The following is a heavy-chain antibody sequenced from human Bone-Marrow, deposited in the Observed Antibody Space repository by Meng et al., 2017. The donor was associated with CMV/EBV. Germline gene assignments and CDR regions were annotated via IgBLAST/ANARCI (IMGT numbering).Heavy chain of an antibody. D-gene: IGHD1-20*01. CDR2: MNPNSGNT. Sequence: GESLKISCKASGYTFTSYDINWVRQATGQGLEWMGWMNPNSGNTGYAQKFQGRVTITRNTSISTAYMKLSSVTAADTAVYYCARERYNWNYHLGMDVWGQGTTVTVSS. CDR1: GYTFTSYD. J-gene: IGHJ6*02. CDR3: ARERYNWNYHLGMDV. V-gene: IGHV1-8*03.